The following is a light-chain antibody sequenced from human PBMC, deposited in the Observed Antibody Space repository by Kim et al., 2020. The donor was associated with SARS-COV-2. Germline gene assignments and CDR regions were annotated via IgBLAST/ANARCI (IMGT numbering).Light chain of an antibody. J-gene: IGLJ3*02. CDR3: LLDYGGPWV. CDR1: TGAVTSAHN. CDR2: RTS. Sequence: PGGTVTLTCASSTGAVTSAHNANWCQPEPGQAPRSLIHRTSNRRSPTRARFSGSLLGDKAALTLSRVQPEDEADYYCLLDYGGPWVFGGGTQLTVL. V-gene: IGLV7-43*01.